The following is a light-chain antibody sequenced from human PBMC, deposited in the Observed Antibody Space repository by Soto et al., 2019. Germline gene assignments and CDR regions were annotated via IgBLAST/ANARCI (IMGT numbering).Light chain of an antibody. Sequence: EIVLTQSPGTLSLSPGERATLSCRASQSVSSSYLAWYQQQPGQAPRLLIYGASSRATGIPDRFSGSGAGTECTLTISRLEPEDLAVYYWQQYGSSPITFGQGTRLEIK. CDR3: QQYGSSPIT. J-gene: IGKJ5*01. V-gene: IGKV3-20*01. CDR2: GAS. CDR1: QSVSSSY.